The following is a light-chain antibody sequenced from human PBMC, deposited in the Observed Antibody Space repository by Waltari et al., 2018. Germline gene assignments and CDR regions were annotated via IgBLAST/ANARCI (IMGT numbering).Light chain of an antibody. Sequence: QSVLTQPPSVSGAPGQRVTISCTGSSSNIGAGYDVHWYQRLPGTAPKLLIYGNSKRPSGVPDPFSGSKSGTSASLASTGLQAEDEADYYCQSYDSSLSPYVFGTGTKVTVL. V-gene: IGLV1-40*01. CDR3: QSYDSSLSPYV. CDR1: SSNIGAGYD. J-gene: IGLJ1*01. CDR2: GNS.